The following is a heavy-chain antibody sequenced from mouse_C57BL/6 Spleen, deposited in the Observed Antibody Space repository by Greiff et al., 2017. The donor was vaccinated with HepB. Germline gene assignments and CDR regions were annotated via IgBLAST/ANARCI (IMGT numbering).Heavy chain of an antibody. V-gene: IGHV1-4*01. CDR1: GYTFTSYT. CDR2: INPSSGYT. D-gene: IGHD1-1*01. Sequence: VKLLESGAELAIPGASVKMSCKASGYTFTSYTMHWVKQRPGQGLEWIGYINPSSGYTKYNQKFKDKATLTADKSSSTAYMQLSSLTSEDSAVYYCARTVDDYFDYWGQGTTLTVSS. CDR3: ARTVDDYFDY. J-gene: IGHJ2*01.